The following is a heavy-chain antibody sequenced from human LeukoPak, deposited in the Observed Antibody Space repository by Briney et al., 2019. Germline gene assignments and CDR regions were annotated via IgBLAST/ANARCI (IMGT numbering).Heavy chain of an antibody. CDR1: GYSISSGYY. CDR2: MFRTGTT. Sequence: PSETLSLTCTVSGYSISSGYYWGWIRQPPGKGLEWIGSMFRTGTTYYNPSLQSRVTISIDTSKSQFSLKLSSVTAADTAVYYCARVSRGAAAKAFDPWGQGTLVTVSS. V-gene: IGHV4-38-2*02. D-gene: IGHD6-13*01. J-gene: IGHJ5*02. CDR3: ARVSRGAAAKAFDP.